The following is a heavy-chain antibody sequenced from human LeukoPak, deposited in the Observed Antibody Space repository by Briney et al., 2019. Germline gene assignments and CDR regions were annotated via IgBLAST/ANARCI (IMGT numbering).Heavy chain of an antibody. J-gene: IGHJ3*02. CDR1: GFTFSSYA. CDR2: ISGSGGST. D-gene: IGHD3-22*01. Sequence: PGGSLRLSCAASGFTFSSYAMSWVRQAPGKGLEWVSAISGSGGSTYYADSVRGRFTISRDNSKNTLYLQMNSLRAEDTAVYYCAKPRRSHMRYYEDAFDIWGQGTMVTVSS. V-gene: IGHV3-23*01. CDR3: AKPRRSHMRYYEDAFDI.